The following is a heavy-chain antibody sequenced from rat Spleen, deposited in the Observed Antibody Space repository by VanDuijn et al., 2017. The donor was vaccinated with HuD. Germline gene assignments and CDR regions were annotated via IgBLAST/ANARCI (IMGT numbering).Heavy chain of an antibody. CDR1: GFSLTNYH. CDR3: ARNGIAAPDY. Sequence: QVQLKESGPGLVQPSQTLSLTCTVSGFSLTNYHISWVRQPPGKGLEWIAAISSGGSTYYNSAIKSRLSISRDTSKSQVFLKINSLQIDDTAMYYCARNGIAAPDYWGQGVMVTVSS. J-gene: IGHJ2*01. V-gene: IGHV2S12*01. CDR2: ISSGGST. D-gene: IGHD1-2*01.